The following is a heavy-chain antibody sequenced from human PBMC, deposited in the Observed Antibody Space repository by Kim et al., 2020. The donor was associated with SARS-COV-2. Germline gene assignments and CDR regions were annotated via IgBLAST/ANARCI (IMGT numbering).Heavy chain of an antibody. V-gene: IGHV3-11*05. CDR3: ARDRRYIHYQYYYYGMDV. J-gene: IGHJ6*02. D-gene: IGHD1-26*01. Sequence: VKGRFTISRDNAKNPLYLQINGRRAEDTAVYYCARDRRYIHYQYYYYGMDVWGQGTTVTVSS.